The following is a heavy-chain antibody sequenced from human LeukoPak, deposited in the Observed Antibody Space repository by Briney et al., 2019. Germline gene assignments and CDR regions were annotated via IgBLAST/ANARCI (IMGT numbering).Heavy chain of an antibody. CDR2: INPNSGGT. J-gene: IGHJ4*02. V-gene: IGHV1-2*02. CDR3: ARDLGNYYGSGSRHQFDY. Sequence: ASVKVSCKASGYTFTGYYMHWVRQAPGQGLEWMGWINPNSGGTNYAQKFQGRVTMTRDTSISTAYMELSRLRSDDTAVYYCARDLGNYYGSGSRHQFDYWGQGTLVTVSS. CDR1: GYTFTGYY. D-gene: IGHD3-10*01.